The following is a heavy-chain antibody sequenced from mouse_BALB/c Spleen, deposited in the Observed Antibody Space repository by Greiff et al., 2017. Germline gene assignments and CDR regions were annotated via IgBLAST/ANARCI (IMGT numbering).Heavy chain of an antibody. D-gene: IGHD1-1*01. CDR3: ARGGYYGDFDY. V-gene: IGHV3-6*02. CDR1: GYSITSGYY. J-gene: IGHJ2*01. Sequence: VQLKESGPSLVKPSQSLSLTCSVTGYSITSGYYWNWIRQFPGNKLEWMGYISYDGSNNYNPSLKNRISITRDTSKNQFFLKLNSVTTEDTATYYCARGGYYGDFDYWGQGTTLTVSS. CDR2: ISYDGSN.